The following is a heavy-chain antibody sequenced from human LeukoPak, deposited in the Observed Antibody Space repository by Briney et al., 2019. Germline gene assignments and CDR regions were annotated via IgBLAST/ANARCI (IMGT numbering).Heavy chain of an antibody. V-gene: IGHV3-9*01. CDR1: GFTFDDYA. D-gene: IGHD3-3*02. Sequence: GRSLRLSCAASGFTFDDYAMHWVRQAPGKGLEWVSGISWNSGSIGYADSVKGRFTISRDNAKNSLYLQMNSLRAEDTALYYCAKDISGSFLEWFQDAFDIWGQGTMVTVSS. J-gene: IGHJ3*02. CDR3: AKDISGSFLEWFQDAFDI. CDR2: ISWNSGSI.